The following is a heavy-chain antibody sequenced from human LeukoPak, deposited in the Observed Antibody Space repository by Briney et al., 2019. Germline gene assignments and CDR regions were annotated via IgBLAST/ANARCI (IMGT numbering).Heavy chain of an antibody. D-gene: IGHD6-13*01. Sequence: SETLSLTCTVSGGSINNYYWSWVRQPAGKGLEWIGRIYTTGSTNYNPSLKSRVTMSVDTSKNQFSLKLRSVTAADTAVYYCARGRAAGDYFDYWGQGTLVTVSS. V-gene: IGHV4-4*07. CDR3: ARGRAAGDYFDY. CDR1: GGSINNYY. CDR2: IYTTGST. J-gene: IGHJ4*02.